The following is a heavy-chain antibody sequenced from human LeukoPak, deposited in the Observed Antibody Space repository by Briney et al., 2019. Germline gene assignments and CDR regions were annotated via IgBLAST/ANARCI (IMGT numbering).Heavy chain of an antibody. D-gene: IGHD3-3*01. CDR1: GVSISSSNW. J-gene: IGHJ5*02. CDR2: IYHSGST. CDR3: ARAPYDFRSGYYRSWFDP. Sequence: SGTLSLTCAVSGVSISSSNWWSWVRQPPGKGLEWIGEIYHSGSTNYNPSLKSRVTISVDKSKNQFSLKQSSVTAADTAVYYCARAPYDFRSGYYRSWFDPWGQGTLVTVSS. V-gene: IGHV4-4*02.